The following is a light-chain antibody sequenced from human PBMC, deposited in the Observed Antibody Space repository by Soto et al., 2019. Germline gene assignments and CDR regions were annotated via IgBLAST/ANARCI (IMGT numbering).Light chain of an antibody. CDR1: SSDVGGYNY. CDR3: RSYTSTSALGNV. Sequence: QSALTQPASVSGSPGQSITISCTGTSSDVGGYNYVSWYQQHPGKAPKLMIYDVTNRPSGVSNRFSGSKSGNTASLTISGLRAEDEADYYCRSYTSTSALGNVFGTGTKLNVL. CDR2: DVT. V-gene: IGLV2-14*01. J-gene: IGLJ1*01.